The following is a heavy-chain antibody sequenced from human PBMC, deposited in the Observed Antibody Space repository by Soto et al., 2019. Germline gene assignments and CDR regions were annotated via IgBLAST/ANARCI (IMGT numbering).Heavy chain of an antibody. J-gene: IGHJ3*01. CDR3: AGDSTDGDYVDAFDV. CDR1: GFSVSINY. V-gene: IGHV3-66*01. CDR2: IYSGGTT. D-gene: IGHD4-17*01. Sequence: ELQLVESGGGLVQPGGSLRLYCAASGFSVSINYVNWVRQAPGKGLEWVSVIYSGGTTHYADSVKGRFTISRDTYKNTLYLQMNSLRFEDTAVYYYAGDSTDGDYVDAFDVGGEGTMVTVSS.